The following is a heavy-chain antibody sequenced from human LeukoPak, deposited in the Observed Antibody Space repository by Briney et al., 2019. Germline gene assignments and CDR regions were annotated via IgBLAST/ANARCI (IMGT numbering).Heavy chain of an antibody. CDR1: GFTFSSYW. Sequence: PGGSLRLSCAASGFTFSSYWMTWVRQAPGKGLEWVANIEQGGSEKYYVDSVRGRFTISRDNAKNALYLQMNSLRAEDTAVYYCANRGYGSGTYSRPEGGFDYWGQGTLVSVSS. D-gene: IGHD3-10*01. J-gene: IGHJ4*02. V-gene: IGHV3-7*01. CDR3: ANRGYGSGTYSRPEGGFDY. CDR2: IEQGGSEK.